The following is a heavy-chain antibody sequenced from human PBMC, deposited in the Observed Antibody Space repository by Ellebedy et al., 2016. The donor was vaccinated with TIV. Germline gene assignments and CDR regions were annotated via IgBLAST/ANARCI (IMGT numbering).Heavy chain of an antibody. CDR2: NSGRGGST. CDR1: GFTFSSYA. J-gene: IGHJ6*02. CDR3: AKARRGDYVIFGLDV. Sequence: GESLKISCAASGFTFSSYAMSWVRPAPGKGLEGVSGNSGRGGSTFYADSVKGRFTISRDNSKNTLLLQMYSLRVDETAVYYCAKARRGDYVIFGLDVWGQGTTVPVSS. V-gene: IGHV3-23*01. D-gene: IGHD4-17*01.